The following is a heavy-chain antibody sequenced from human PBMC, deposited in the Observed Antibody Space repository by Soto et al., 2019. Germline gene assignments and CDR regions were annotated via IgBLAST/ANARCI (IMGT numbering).Heavy chain of an antibody. CDR1: GYSFSPYW. V-gene: IGHV5-51*01. CDR3: ARHAYDFWSGHPNPRYYYGMDV. J-gene: IGHJ6*02. CDR2: IYPSDSDS. Sequence: RGESLKISCKGSGYSFSPYWIGCVRQMPGKGLEWMGLIYPSDSDSTYSPSLQGQVTISVDKSISTAYLQWSSLKATDTAMYYCARHAYDFWSGHPNPRYYYGMDVWGQGTTVTVSS. D-gene: IGHD3-3*01.